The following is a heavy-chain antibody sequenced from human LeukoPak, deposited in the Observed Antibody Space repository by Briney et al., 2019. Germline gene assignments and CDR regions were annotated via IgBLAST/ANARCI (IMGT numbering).Heavy chain of an antibody. J-gene: IGHJ3*02. D-gene: IGHD3-9*01. V-gene: IGHV5-10-1*01. Sequence: GESLKISCQGSGYSFTSYWITWVRQMHGKGLEWMGRIDPSDSYTNYSPSFQGHVTISADRSISTAYLQWSSLKASDTAIYYCARHENIFSTFDMWGQGTMVTVSS. CDR3: ARHENIFSTFDM. CDR1: GYSFTSYW. CDR2: IDPSDSYT.